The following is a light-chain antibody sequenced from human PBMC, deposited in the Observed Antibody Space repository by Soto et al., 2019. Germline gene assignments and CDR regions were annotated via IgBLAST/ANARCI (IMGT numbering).Light chain of an antibody. J-gene: IGLJ1*01. V-gene: IGLV2-8*01. CDR2: EVT. Sequence: QSALTQPPSASGAPGQSVTIPCTGTSSDGGGYDHVSWYQQHPGKAPKLMIYEVTKRPAGVPDRFCGSKSGKTASLTVSGLQAEDEADYYCSSDAGNYNYVFGTGTKVTVL. CDR3: SSDAGNYNYV. CDR1: SSDGGGYDH.